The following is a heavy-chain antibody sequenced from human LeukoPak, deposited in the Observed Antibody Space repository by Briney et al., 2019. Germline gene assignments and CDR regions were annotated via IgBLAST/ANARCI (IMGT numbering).Heavy chain of an antibody. CDR2: ISYDGSNK. V-gene: IGHV3-30*04. J-gene: IGHJ4*02. CDR3: ARGGRSFDY. Sequence: PGGSLRLSCAASGFTCSSYAMHWVRQAPGKGLEWVAVISYDGSNKYYADSVKGRFTISRDNSKNTLYLQMNSLRAEDTAVYYCARGGRSFDYWGQGTLVTVSS. CDR1: GFTCSSYA. D-gene: IGHD1-26*01.